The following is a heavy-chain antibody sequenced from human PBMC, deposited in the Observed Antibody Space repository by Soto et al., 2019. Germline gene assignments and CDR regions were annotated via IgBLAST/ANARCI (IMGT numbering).Heavy chain of an antibody. J-gene: IGHJ5*02. CDR2: MNPNSGNT. CDR1: GYTFTSYD. D-gene: IGHD3-3*01. V-gene: IGHV1-8*01. Sequence: ASVKVSCRASGYTFTSYDINWVRQATGQGLEWMGWMNPNSGNTGYAQKFQGRVTMTRNTSISTAYMELSSLRSEDTAVYYCARGSPYYDFWSGYWFDPWGQGTLVTVSS. CDR3: ARGSPYYDFWSGYWFDP.